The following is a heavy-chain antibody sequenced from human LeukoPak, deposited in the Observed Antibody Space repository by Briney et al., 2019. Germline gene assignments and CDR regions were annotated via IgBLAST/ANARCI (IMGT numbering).Heavy chain of an antibody. CDR1: GFTVSRNY. CDR3: ARGGWGTAIDY. Sequence: GGSLRLSCAASGFTVSRNYMSWVRQAPGKGLEWVSYINNDGSDTTYADSVKGRFTISRDNAKNTVDLQMNSLRAEDTAVYYCARGGWGTAIDYLGQGTLVTVSS. D-gene: IGHD1-7*01. J-gene: IGHJ4*02. CDR2: INNDGSDT. V-gene: IGHV3-74*01.